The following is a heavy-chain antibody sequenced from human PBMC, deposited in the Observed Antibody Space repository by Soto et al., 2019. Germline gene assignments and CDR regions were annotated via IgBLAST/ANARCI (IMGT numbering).Heavy chain of an antibody. Sequence: SDSLSLTCTVSGGSISIYYWSWIRQPPGKGLEWIGYIYYSGSTNYNPSLKSRVTISVDTSKNQFSLKLSSVTAADTAVYYCARIAACGLYYFDYWGQGTLVTVSS. CDR3: ARIAACGLYYFDY. V-gene: IGHV4-59*07. CDR2: IYYSGST. CDR1: GGSISIYY. J-gene: IGHJ4*02. D-gene: IGHD6-6*01.